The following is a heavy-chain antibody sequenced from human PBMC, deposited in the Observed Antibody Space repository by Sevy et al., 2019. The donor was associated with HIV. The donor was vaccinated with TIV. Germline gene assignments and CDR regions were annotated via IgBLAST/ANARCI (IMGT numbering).Heavy chain of an antibody. Sequence: SETLSLTCTVSGDSISSRSYYWNWVRQPAAKGLEWIGRIYSSGTTDYNPSLKSRPTMSVDTSKNQFSLNLRSVTAADTAVYYCARRFSSSSFDYWGQGILVTVSS. J-gene: IGHJ4*02. CDR2: IYSSGTT. V-gene: IGHV4-61*02. CDR1: GDSISSRSYY. CDR3: ARRFSSSSFDY. D-gene: IGHD6-6*01.